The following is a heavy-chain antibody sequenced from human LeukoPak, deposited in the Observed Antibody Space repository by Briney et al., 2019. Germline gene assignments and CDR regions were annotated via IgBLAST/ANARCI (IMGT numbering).Heavy chain of an antibody. D-gene: IGHD5-12*01. J-gene: IGHJ4*02. V-gene: IGHV3-74*01. CDR1: GFTFSDYY. Sequence: LSGGSLRLSCAASGFTFSDYYMSWIRQAPGKGLVWVSRIKPDGSDTNYADSVKGRFTISRDNAKNTVYLQMNSLRAEDTAVYYCARGKYGGYFIDYWGQGTLVTVSS. CDR2: IKPDGSDT. CDR3: ARGKYGGYFIDY.